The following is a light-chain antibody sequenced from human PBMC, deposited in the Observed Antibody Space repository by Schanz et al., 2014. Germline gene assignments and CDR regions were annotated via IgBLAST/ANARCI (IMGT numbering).Light chain of an antibody. Sequence: EIVLTQSPGTLSLSPGERATLSCRASQSVHRNYLAWHQQKPGQAPRLLIYGASTRATGIPARFSGSGSGTEFTLTISSLQSEDFAVYYCQQYNNWWTFGQGTKVEIK. CDR1: QSVHRN. CDR2: GAS. CDR3: QQYNNWWT. J-gene: IGKJ1*01. V-gene: IGKV3-15*01.